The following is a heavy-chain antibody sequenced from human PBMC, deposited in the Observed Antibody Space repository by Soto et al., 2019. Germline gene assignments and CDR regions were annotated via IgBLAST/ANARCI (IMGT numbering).Heavy chain of an antibody. CDR3: AKASATGKSGGMDV. CDR1: GFPFSSYA. J-gene: IGHJ6*02. V-gene: IGHV3-23*01. D-gene: IGHD7-27*01. Sequence: EVQLLESGGGLVQPGGSLRLSCVASGFPFSSYAMSWVRQTPGRGLECVSSISSGSNTYYTDSVRGRFTISRDNSKNSLYLQMSSLRADDTALYYCAKASATGKSGGMDVWGQGTTVSVSS. CDR2: ISSGSNT.